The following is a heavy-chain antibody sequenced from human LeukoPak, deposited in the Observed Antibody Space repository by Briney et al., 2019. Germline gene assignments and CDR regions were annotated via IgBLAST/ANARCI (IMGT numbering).Heavy chain of an antibody. D-gene: IGHD5-18*01. V-gene: IGHV3-7*01. J-gene: IGHJ4*02. CDR2: IKQDGSEK. CDR1: GFTFSSYW. Sequence: GGSLRLSCAASGFTFSSYWMSWVRQAPGKGLEWVANIKQDGSEKYYVDSVKGRFTISRDNAKNSLYLQMNSLRAEDTAVYYCAKDLPAYSYVHYFDYWGQGTLVTVSS. CDR3: AKDLPAYSYVHYFDY.